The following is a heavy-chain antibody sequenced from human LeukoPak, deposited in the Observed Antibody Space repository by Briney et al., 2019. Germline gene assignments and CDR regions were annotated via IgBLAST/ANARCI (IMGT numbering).Heavy chain of an antibody. Sequence: GESLRLSCAASGFSVGSTYMSWVRQAPGKGLEWVAVIYSDGRTYYADSVKGRFTISRDNAKNTLYLQMSSLRAEDTAVYYCARDFLHLGGWGQGTMVTVSS. D-gene: IGHD3-16*01. V-gene: IGHV3-53*01. CDR3: ARDFLHLGG. J-gene: IGHJ3*01. CDR2: IYSDGRT. CDR1: GFSVGSTY.